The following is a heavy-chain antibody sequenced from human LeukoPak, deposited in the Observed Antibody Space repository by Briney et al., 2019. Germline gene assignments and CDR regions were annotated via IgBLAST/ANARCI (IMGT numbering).Heavy chain of an antibody. V-gene: IGHV4-61*01. D-gene: IGHD6-6*01. CDR1: GGSVSSPNSY. Sequence: SETLSLTCIVSGGSVSSPNSYWSWIRQPPGKGLEWIGNVYYIGTTSYNSSLKSRVTISVDTSKNQFSLEVTSVTAADTAVYYCARNTSSSPWFDPWGQGTLVTVTS. CDR2: VYYIGTT. CDR3: ARNTSSSPWFDP. J-gene: IGHJ5*02.